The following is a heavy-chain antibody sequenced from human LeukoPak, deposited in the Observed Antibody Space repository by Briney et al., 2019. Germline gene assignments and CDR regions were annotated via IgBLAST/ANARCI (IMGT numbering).Heavy chain of an antibody. CDR1: GFTFSSYW. CDR2: IKQDGSEK. CDR3: AKGAYYYDSSGYSPIFDY. V-gene: IGHV3-7*01. Sequence: GGSLRLSCAASGFTFSSYWMSWVRQAPGKGLEWVANIKQDGSEKYYVDSVKGRFTISRDNAKNSLYLQMNSLRAEDTAVYYCAKGAYYYDSSGYSPIFDYWGQGTLVTVSS. J-gene: IGHJ4*02. D-gene: IGHD3-22*01.